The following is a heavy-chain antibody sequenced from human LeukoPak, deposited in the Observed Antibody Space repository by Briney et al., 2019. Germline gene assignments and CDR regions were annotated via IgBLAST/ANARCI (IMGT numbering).Heavy chain of an antibody. D-gene: IGHD1-1*01. Sequence: SGGSLRLSCAASGFTFSNAWMSWVRQAPGKGLEWIGRIKSKTDGGTTDYAAPVKGRFTISRDDSTGTLYLQLNSLKTEDTAIYYCTTDPRNGYYFDYWGQGTLVTVSS. CDR2: IKSKTDGGTT. V-gene: IGHV3-15*01. J-gene: IGHJ4*02. CDR1: GFTFSNAW. CDR3: TTDPRNGYYFDY.